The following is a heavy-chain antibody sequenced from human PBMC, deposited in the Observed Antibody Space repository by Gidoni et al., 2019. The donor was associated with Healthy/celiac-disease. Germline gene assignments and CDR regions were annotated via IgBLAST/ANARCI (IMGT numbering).Heavy chain of an antibody. CDR3: ARESGYENKRRFDY. V-gene: IGHV3-11*05. D-gene: IGHD5-12*01. CDR1: GFTFSDYY. CDR2: ISSSSSYT. J-gene: IGHJ4*02. Sequence: VQLVESGGGLVTPGGSLRLSCAASGFTFSDYYMSWIRQAPGKGLEWVSYISSSSSYTNYADSVKGRFTISRDNAKNSLYLQMNSLRAEDTAVYYCARESGYENKRRFDYWGQGTLVTVSS.